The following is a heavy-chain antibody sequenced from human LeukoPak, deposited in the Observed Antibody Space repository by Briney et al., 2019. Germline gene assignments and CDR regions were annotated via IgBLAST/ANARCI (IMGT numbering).Heavy chain of an antibody. J-gene: IGHJ5*02. CDR3: ARDKGLYDSCSGFDP. V-gene: IGHV3-30*01. CDR1: GFTFSSYA. CDR2: ISYDGSNK. D-gene: IGHD3-22*01. Sequence: PGGSLRLSCAASGFTFSSYAMHWVRQAPGKGLEWVAVISYDGSNKYYADSVKGRFTISRDNSKNTLYLQMNSLRAEDTAVYYCARDKGLYDSCSGFDPWGQGTLVTVSS.